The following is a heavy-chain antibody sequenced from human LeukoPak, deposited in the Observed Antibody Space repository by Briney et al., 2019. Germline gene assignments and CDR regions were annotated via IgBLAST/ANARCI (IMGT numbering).Heavy chain of an antibody. CDR1: GFTFSSYS. V-gene: IGHV3-48*01. D-gene: IGHD3-22*01. CDR2: ISSGSSTI. J-gene: IGHJ4*02. Sequence: PGGSLRLSCVASGFTFSSYSMNWVRQAPGKGLEWVSYISSGSSTIYYADSVKGRFTISRDNAKNSLYLQMNSLRAEDTAVYYCAKQTTLYYYDSSGYPDYFDYWGQGTLVTVSS. CDR3: AKQTTLYYYDSSGYPDYFDY.